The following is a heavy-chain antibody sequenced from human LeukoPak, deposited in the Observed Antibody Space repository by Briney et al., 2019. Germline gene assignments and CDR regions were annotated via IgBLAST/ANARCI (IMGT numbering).Heavy chain of an antibody. CDR3: ARGPDQWLVPVADY. CDR1: GCTFTSYY. Sequence: ASVKVSCKASGCTFTSYYMHWVRQAPGQGLEWMGIINPSGDTTNYAQKFQGRVSMTRDTSTSTVYMELNSLRSDDTAVYYCARGPDQWLVPVADYWGQGTLITVSS. D-gene: IGHD6-19*01. CDR2: INPSGDTT. V-gene: IGHV1-46*01. J-gene: IGHJ4*02.